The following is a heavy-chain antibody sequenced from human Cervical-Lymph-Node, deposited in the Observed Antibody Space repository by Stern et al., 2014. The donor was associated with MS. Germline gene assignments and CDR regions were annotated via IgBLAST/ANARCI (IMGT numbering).Heavy chain of an antibody. CDR3: ATAPYFYGSGAFG. CDR1: GGSISRANW. Sequence: QVQLQESGPKLVKPSGTLSLTCAVSGGSISRANWRTWVRQSPGKGLEWIGQIYHSGNIKYNPSLKSRVTISIDKSKNNFSLMLTSVTAADTAVYYCATAPYFYGSGAFGWGQGILVTVSS. CDR2: IYHSGNI. V-gene: IGHV4-4*02. D-gene: IGHD3-10*01. J-gene: IGHJ4*02.